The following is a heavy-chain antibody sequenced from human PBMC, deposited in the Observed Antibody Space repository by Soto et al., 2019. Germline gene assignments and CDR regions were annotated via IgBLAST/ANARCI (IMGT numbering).Heavy chain of an antibody. Sequence: QEQLVQSGAEVKKPGSSVKVSCNASGGLFSSYAISWVRLAPVKGLEWMGGIIPVFGTANYAQKFQGRVTITADEAAHTASMELNSLRYEDTAMYYCARAGSAYVWFNEFWGQGTLVTVSS. CDR1: GGLFSSYA. CDR2: IIPVFGTA. V-gene: IGHV1-69*01. D-gene: IGHD3-22*01. CDR3: ARAGSAYVWFNEF. J-gene: IGHJ4*02.